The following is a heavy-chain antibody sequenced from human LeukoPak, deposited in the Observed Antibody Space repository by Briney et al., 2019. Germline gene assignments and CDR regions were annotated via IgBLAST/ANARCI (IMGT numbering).Heavy chain of an antibody. V-gene: IGHV1-69*01. CDR3: ARAEREYYYDSSGYYYRAFDI. CDR1: GGTFSSYA. J-gene: IGHJ3*02. Sequence: SVKVSCKASGGTFSSYAISWVRQAPGHGLEWMGGIIPIFGTANYAQKFQGRVTITADESTSTAYMELSSLRSEDTAVYYCARAEREYYYDSSGYYYRAFDIWGQGTMVTVSS. CDR2: IIPIFGTA. D-gene: IGHD3-22*01.